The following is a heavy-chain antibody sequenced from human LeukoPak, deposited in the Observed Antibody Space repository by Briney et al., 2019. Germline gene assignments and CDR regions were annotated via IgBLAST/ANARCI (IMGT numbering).Heavy chain of an antibody. J-gene: IGHJ4*02. CDR1: GFTFSDYT. Sequence: QAGGSLRLSCAASGFTFSDYTMQWVRQAPGKGLEWVALLPPDGSYQYYADSLKGRFTISRDNLQNALYLQMNNLRLEDTAVYYCARGLHDRSWYGAHWGQGTLLSVSS. V-gene: IGHV3-30*04. CDR3: ARGLHDRSWYGAH. CDR2: LPPDGSYQ. D-gene: IGHD6-13*01.